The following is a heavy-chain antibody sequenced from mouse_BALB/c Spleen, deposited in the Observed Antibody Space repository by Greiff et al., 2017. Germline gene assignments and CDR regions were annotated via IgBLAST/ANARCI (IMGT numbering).Heavy chain of an antibody. D-gene: IGHD2-2*01. CDR2: IDPENGNT. CDR3: ASYGYGWFAY. J-gene: IGHJ3*01. Sequence: VQLQQSGAELVRPGALVKLSCKASGFNIKDYYMHWVKQRPEQGLEWIGWIDPENGNTIYDPKFQGKASITADTSSNTAYLQLSSLTSEDTAVYYCASYGYGWFAYWGQGTLSLSLQ. V-gene: IGHV14-1*02. CDR1: GFNIKDYY.